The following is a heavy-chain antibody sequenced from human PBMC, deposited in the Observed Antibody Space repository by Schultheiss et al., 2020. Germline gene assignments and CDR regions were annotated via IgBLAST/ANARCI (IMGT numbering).Heavy chain of an antibody. V-gene: IGHV4-31*03. CDR1: GYSISGGDYQ. J-gene: IGHJ3*02. Sequence: SQTLSLTCIVSGYSISGGDYQWTWIRQHPGRGLEWIVFIYYSGSTYYNPSLKSRVTISVDKSKNKFSLTMSSVTAADTTVYYCARDWVLERRDAFDIWGQGTMVTVSS. CDR2: IYYSGST. CDR3: ARDWVLERRDAFDI. D-gene: IGHD1-1*01.